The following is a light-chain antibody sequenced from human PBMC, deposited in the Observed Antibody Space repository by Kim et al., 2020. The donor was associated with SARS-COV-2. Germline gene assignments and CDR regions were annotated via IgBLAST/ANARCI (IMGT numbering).Light chain of an antibody. CDR3: QQYNNWPPLT. CDR1: QSVSSN. J-gene: IGKJ5*01. CDR2: GAS. Sequence: PGERANPPCRASQSVSSNLAWYQQNPGQAPRLLIYGASTRATGITARFSGSGSGTEFTLNISSLQSEDFAVYYCQQYNNWPPLTFGQGTRLEIK. V-gene: IGKV3-15*01.